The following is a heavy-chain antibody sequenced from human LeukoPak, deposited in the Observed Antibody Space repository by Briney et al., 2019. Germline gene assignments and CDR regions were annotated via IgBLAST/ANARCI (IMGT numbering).Heavy chain of an antibody. Sequence: ASVKVSCKASGYTFTNYGISWLRQAPGQGPEWMGWISAYSGHTNYVQKHQGRVTMTTDTSTSTAYMELRSLRSDDTAVYYCARDNHSGSWSWFDPWGQGTLVSVSS. V-gene: IGHV1-18*01. J-gene: IGHJ5*02. CDR1: GYTFTNYG. CDR2: ISAYSGHT. D-gene: IGHD6-13*01. CDR3: ARDNHSGSWSWFDP.